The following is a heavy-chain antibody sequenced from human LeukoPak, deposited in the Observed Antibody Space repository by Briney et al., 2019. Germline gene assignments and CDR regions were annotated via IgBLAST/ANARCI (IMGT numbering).Heavy chain of an antibody. CDR2: IRFDGSSK. CDR3: AKTRFTVVQEFLVWAPFDY. Sequence: GGSLRLSCAASGFSFSTYVMHWVRQAPGKGLEWVAFIRFDGSSKYYADSVKGRFTISRDNSVNTLYLQMNSLRAEDTAVYYCAKTRFTVVQEFLVWAPFDYWGQGTLVTVSS. J-gene: IGHJ4*02. V-gene: IGHV3-30*02. D-gene: IGHD3-10*01. CDR1: GFSFSTYV.